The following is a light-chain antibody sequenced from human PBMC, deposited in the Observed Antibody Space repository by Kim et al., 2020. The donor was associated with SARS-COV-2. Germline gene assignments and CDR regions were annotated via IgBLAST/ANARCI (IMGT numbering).Light chain of an antibody. J-gene: IGLJ2*01. CDR2: RTSDGSH. Sequence: SVKLTLTLGGGDSSYAIAWHQQQPGKGPRYLMTRTSDGSHSKGDGIPDRCSGSSSGAEHYLTRSSLQSEDEAEYYCQTWGTGFVLFGGGSQLTVL. CDR1: GGDSSYA. V-gene: IGLV4-69*01. CDR3: QTWGTGFVL.